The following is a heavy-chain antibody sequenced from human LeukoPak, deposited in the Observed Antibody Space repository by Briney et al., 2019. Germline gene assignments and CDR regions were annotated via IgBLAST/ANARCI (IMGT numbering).Heavy chain of an antibody. CDR2: ISAHNGNT. Sequence: ASVKVSCKASGYTFTRYTISWVRQAPGQGLERMGWISAHNGNTSYAQKLQGRGTMTPDTSTSTAYMELRSLRSDDTAVYFCVRITIFVDYFDYWGQGTLVTVSS. D-gene: IGHD3-3*01. V-gene: IGHV1-18*01. CDR1: GYTFTRYT. J-gene: IGHJ4*02. CDR3: VRITIFVDYFDY.